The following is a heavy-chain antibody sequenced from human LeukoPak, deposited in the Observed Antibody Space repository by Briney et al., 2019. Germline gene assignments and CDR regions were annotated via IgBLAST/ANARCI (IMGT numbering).Heavy chain of an antibody. CDR2: ISSSGSYI. Sequence: GGSLRLSCAASGFTFSSYSMNWVRQAPGNGLEWVTSISSSGSYIYYADSVKGRFTISRDNAKNSLYLQMNSLRAEDTAVYYCAREEGSSWYYWGQGTLVTVSS. CDR1: GFTFSSYS. CDR3: AREEGSSWYY. J-gene: IGHJ4*02. V-gene: IGHV3-21*01. D-gene: IGHD6-13*01.